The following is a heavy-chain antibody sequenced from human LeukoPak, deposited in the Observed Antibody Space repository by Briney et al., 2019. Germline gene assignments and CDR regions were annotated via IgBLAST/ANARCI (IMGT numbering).Heavy chain of an antibody. D-gene: IGHD6-13*01. Sequence: SETLSLTCTVSGGSISSSSYYWGWIRQPPGKGLEWIGSIYYSGSTYYNPSPKSRVTISVDTSKNQFSLKLSSVTAADTAVYYCARSAGYSNTPFDYWGQGTLVTVSS. V-gene: IGHV4-39*07. CDR3: ARSAGYSNTPFDY. J-gene: IGHJ4*02. CDR1: GGSISSSSYY. CDR2: IYYSGST.